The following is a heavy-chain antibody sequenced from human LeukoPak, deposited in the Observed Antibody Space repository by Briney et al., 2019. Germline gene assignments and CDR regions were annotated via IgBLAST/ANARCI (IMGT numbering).Heavy chain of an antibody. CDR2: IYYSGST. CDR3: ARVGGTNYYYYGMDV. D-gene: IGHD1-1*01. V-gene: IGHV4-59*01. Sequence: PSETLSLTCTVSVGSISSYYWSWIRQPPGKGLEWIGYIYYSGSTNYNPSLKSRVTISVDTSKNQFSLKLSSVTAADTAVYYCARVGGTNYYYYGMDVWGQGTTVTVSS. CDR1: VGSISSYY. J-gene: IGHJ6*02.